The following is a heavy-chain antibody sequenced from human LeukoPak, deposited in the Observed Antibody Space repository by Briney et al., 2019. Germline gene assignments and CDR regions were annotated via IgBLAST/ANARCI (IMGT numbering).Heavy chain of an antibody. CDR1: GFTFSSYA. D-gene: IGHD3-16*02. CDR2: ISYDGSNK. Sequence: PGGSLRLSCAASGFTFSSYAMHWVRQAPGKGLEWVAVISYDGSNKYYADSVKGRFTISRDNSKNTLYLQMNSLRAEDTAVYYCAREGFGGVIALSYWGQGTLVTVSS. J-gene: IGHJ4*02. CDR3: AREGFGGVIALSY. V-gene: IGHV3-30*04.